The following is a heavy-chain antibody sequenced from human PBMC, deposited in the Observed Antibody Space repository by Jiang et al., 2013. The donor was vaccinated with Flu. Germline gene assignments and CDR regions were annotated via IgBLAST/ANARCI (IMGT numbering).Heavy chain of an antibody. CDR2: IYTSGST. J-gene: IGHJ6*02. CDR3: AGFIAADYYYSGMDV. Sequence: PGLVKPSQTLSLTCTVSGGSISSGSYYWSWVRQPAGKGLEWIGRIYTSGSTNYNPSLKSRVTISVDTFKNQFSLKLSSVTAADTAVYYCAGFIAADYYYSGMDVWGRGATVTVSS. D-gene: IGHD6-13*01. CDR1: GGSISSGSYY. V-gene: IGHV4-61*02.